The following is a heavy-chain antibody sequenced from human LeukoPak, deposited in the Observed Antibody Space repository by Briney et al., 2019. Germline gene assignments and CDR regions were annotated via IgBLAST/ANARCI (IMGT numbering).Heavy chain of an antibody. Sequence: SETLSLTSPVSGGSISSNCGSWLRQPPGKGLEWIGYIYYSGSTNYNPSLKSRVTISVDTSKNQCPLKLSSVTAADTAVYYCARGYRGSYIYYWGQGTLVTVSS. CDR2: IYYSGST. V-gene: IGHV4-59*01. J-gene: IGHJ4*02. CDR3: ARGYRGSYIYY. D-gene: IGHD1-26*01. CDR1: GGSISSNC.